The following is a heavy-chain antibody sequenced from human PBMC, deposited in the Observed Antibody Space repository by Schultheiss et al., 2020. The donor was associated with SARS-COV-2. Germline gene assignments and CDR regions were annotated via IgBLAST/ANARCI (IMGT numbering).Heavy chain of an antibody. V-gene: IGHV3-13*01. CDR3: ARVRSGSYWFSY. J-gene: IGHJ4*02. CDR1: GFTFSSYD. CDR2: IGTAGDT. Sequence: GGSLRLSCAASGFTFSSYDMHWVRQATGKGLEWVSAIGTAGDTYYPGSVKGRFTISRDNAKNSLYLQMNSLRAEDTAVYYCARVRSGSYWFSYWGQGTLVTVSS. D-gene: IGHD1-26*01.